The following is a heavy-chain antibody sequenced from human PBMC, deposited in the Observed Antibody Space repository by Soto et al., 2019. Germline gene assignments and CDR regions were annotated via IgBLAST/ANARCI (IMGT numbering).Heavy chain of an antibody. CDR1: GGTFSSYA. Sequence: WASVKVSCKASGGTFSSYAISWVRQAPGQGLERMGGIIPIFGTANYAQKFQGRVTITADESTSTAYMELSSLRSEDTAVYYCARGANRGYCSSTSCSYYYYYGMDVWGQGTTVTVSS. V-gene: IGHV1-69*13. J-gene: IGHJ6*02. CDR3: ARGANRGYCSSTSCSYYYYYGMDV. CDR2: IIPIFGTA. D-gene: IGHD2-2*01.